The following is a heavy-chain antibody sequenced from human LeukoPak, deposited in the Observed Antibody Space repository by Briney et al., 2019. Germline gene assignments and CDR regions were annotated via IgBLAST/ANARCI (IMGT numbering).Heavy chain of an antibody. CDR3: ARRYYYDSSGYFYYWYFDL. Sequence: SQTLSLTCTVSGGSISSGDYYWSWIRQPPGKGLEWIGYIYYSGSTYYNPSHKSRVTISVDTSKNQFSLKLSSVTAADTAVYYCARRYYYDSSGYFYYWYFDLWGRGTLVTVSS. CDR2: IYYSGST. D-gene: IGHD3-22*01. CDR1: GGSISSGDYY. V-gene: IGHV4-30-4*01. J-gene: IGHJ2*01.